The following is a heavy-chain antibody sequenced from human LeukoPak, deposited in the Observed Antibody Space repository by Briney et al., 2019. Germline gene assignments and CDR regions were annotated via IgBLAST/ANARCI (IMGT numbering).Heavy chain of an antibody. CDR1: GFAVTDNY. Sequence: GGSLRLSCAASGFAVTDNYISWVRQAPGKGLEWVSIIYSGGDTNFADSVKGRFAISRHSSKNTLYLQMNSLRAEDTAVYYCARGGFSGYDRDAFDIWGQGTLITVSS. D-gene: IGHD5-12*01. CDR2: IYSGGDT. CDR3: ARGGFSGYDRDAFDI. V-gene: IGHV3-53*04. J-gene: IGHJ3*02.